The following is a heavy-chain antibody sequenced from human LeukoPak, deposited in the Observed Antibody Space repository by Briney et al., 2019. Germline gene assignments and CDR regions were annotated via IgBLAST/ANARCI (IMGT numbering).Heavy chain of an antibody. CDR2: ISSFSSYI. D-gene: IGHD1-7*01. Sequence: KTGGSLRLSCAASEFTFSSYNMNWVRQAPGKGLEWVSSISSFSSYIYYADSVKGRFTISRDNAKNSLYLQMSSLRAEDTAVYYCARDHTKYNWNYGHYYYMDVWGKGTTVTVSS. V-gene: IGHV3-21*04. CDR1: EFTFSSYN. CDR3: ARDHTKYNWNYGHYYYMDV. J-gene: IGHJ6*03.